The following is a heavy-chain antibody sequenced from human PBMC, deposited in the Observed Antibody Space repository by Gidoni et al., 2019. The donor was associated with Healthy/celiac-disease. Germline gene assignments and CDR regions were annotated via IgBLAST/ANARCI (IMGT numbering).Heavy chain of an antibody. Sequence: QVQLVESRGAVVQPGRSLRLSSAASGFTFSSYRIHWVRQAPGKGLEWVAGRSSDGSIKYYVDSVKGRFTISRDNFKNTLYLQMNSLRAEYPAVYSCAKDITIFGVVTYGMDVWGQGTTVTVSS. V-gene: IGHV3-30*18. CDR3: AKDITIFGVVTYGMDV. J-gene: IGHJ6*02. CDR2: RSSDGSIK. D-gene: IGHD3-3*01. CDR1: GFTFSSYR.